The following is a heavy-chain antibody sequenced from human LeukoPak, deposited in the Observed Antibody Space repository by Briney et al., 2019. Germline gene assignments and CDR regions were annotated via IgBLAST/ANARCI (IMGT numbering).Heavy chain of an antibody. Sequence: GGSVKVSCKASGYTFTSYYMHWVRQAPGQGLEWMGIINPSGGSTSYAQRFQGRVTMTRDTSTSTVYMELSSLRSEDTAVYYCARDEVGYCSSTSCRPYYYYGMDVWGKGTTVTVSS. D-gene: IGHD2-2*01. CDR2: INPSGGST. J-gene: IGHJ6*04. CDR3: ARDEVGYCSSTSCRPYYYYGMDV. CDR1: GYTFTSYY. V-gene: IGHV1-46*01.